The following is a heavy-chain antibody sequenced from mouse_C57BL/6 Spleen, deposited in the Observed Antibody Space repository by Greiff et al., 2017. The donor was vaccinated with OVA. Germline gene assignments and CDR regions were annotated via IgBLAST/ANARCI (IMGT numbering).Heavy chain of an antibody. CDR2: IYPGDGDT. J-gene: IGHJ4*01. CDR3: AREAYYSNYDRYYYAMDY. D-gene: IGHD2-5*01. CDR1: GYAFSSSW. V-gene: IGHV1-82*01. Sequence: QVQLQQSGPELVKPGASVKISCKASGYAFSSSWMNWVKQRPGKGLEWIGRIYPGDGDTNYNGKFKGKATLTADKSSSTAYMQLSSLTSEDSAVYVCAREAYYSNYDRYYYAMDYWGQGTSVTVSS.